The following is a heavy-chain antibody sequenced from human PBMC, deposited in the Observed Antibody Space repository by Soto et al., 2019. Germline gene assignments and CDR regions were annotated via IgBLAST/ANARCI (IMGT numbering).Heavy chain of an antibody. Sequence: EVQLLESGGGLVQPGGSLRLSCVGSGFTFINYAMNWVRQTPGKGLEWVSGISGGGDRTFDADSVKGRFTISRDNSKXTVNLQMNSLRADXTAVYYCARKVLGSTSRPDWWYFDLWGRGTLVTVSS. CDR1: GFTFINYA. V-gene: IGHV3-23*01. CDR2: ISGGGDRT. CDR3: ARKVLGSTSRPDWWYFDL. J-gene: IGHJ2*01. D-gene: IGHD2-2*01.